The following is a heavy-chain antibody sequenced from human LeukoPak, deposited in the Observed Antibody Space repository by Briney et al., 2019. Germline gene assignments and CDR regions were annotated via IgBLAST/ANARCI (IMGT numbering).Heavy chain of an antibody. CDR2: IGPTGTDR. J-gene: IGHJ4*02. D-gene: IGHD1-14*01. CDR3: ATETIGRHYDY. V-gene: IGHV3-21*01. Sequence: GGSLRLSCAASGFTFSSCGFNWVRQAPGKGLEWVSSIGPTGTDRYYADSVRGGFTISRDNAKNSMYLQMDSLRDEDTAVYYCATETIGRHYDYWGQGTLLTVSS. CDR1: GFTFSSCG.